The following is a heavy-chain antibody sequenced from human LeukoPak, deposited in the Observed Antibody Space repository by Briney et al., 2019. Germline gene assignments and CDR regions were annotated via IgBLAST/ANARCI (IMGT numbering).Heavy chain of an antibody. CDR2: SSSSSYI. J-gene: IGHJ4*02. CDR3: ARDPSPPYYDSSGYPY. V-gene: IGHV3-21*01. Sequence: SSSSSYIYYADSVKGRFTISRDNAKNSLYLQMNSLRAEDTAVYYCARDPSPPYYDSSGYPYWGQGTLVTVSS. D-gene: IGHD3-22*01.